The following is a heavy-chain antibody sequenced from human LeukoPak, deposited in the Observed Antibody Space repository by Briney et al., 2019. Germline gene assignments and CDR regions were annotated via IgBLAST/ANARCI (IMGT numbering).Heavy chain of an antibody. Sequence: GGSLRLSCTASGFTASGFTFSTYWMHWVRQVPGKGLMWVSRINSDGNIITYADSVKGRFTISRDNARQMVYLQMNSLRVEDTAVYHCVAGMGNYWGQGTLVPV. V-gene: IGHV3-74*03. CDR3: VAGMGNY. J-gene: IGHJ4*02. CDR2: INSDGNII. CDR1: GFTFSTYW. D-gene: IGHD6-13*01.